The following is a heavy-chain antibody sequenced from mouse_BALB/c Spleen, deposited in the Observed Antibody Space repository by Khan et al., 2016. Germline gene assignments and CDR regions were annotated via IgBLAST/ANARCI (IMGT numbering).Heavy chain of an antibody. CDR1: GFSLSTSGMG. Sequence: QVTLKESGPGILQPSQTLSLTCSFSGFSLSTSGMGVSWIRQPSGKGLEWLAHIYWDDDKRYNPSLKSRLTISKDTSSNQVFLKITSVDTADTATYYCARSRRGGYDYFDYWGQGTTLTVSS. CDR2: IYWDDDK. CDR3: ARSRRGGYDYFDY. J-gene: IGHJ2*01. V-gene: IGHV8-12*01. D-gene: IGHD2-2*01.